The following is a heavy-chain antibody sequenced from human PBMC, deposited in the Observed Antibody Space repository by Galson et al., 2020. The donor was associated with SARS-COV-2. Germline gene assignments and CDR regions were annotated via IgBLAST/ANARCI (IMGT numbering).Heavy chain of an antibody. CDR2: ISYSGST. J-gene: IGHJ3*02. CDR1: GGSISSFY. D-gene: IGHD4-17*01. Sequence: SQTLSLTCSVSGGSISSFYWSWIRQPPGKGLECIGYISYSGSTNYNPSLKSRVTISLDTSKNQFSLKLSSVTATDTAVYYCARHGRGGDYASRAFDIWGQWTMVTVSS. CDR3: ARHGRGGDYASRAFDI. V-gene: IGHV4-59*08.